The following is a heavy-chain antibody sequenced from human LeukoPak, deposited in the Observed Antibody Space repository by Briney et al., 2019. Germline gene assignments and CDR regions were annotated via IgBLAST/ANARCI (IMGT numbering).Heavy chain of an antibody. Sequence: GGSLRLSCAASGFTFNSYWMSWVRQAPGKGLGWVANIKRDGSEKYYVDSVKGRFTISRDNAKNSLYLQMNSLRAEDTAVYYCSRDARDYGDYEGAPFDYWGQGALVTVSS. D-gene: IGHD4-17*01. CDR1: GFTFNSYW. CDR2: IKRDGSEK. J-gene: IGHJ4*02. CDR3: SRDARDYGDYEGAPFDY. V-gene: IGHV3-7*01.